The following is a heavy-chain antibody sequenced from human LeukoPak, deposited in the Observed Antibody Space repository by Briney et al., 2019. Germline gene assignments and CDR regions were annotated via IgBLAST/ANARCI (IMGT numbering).Heavy chain of an antibody. D-gene: IGHD6-13*01. CDR2: FSATDGSA. Sequence: GGSLRLACAASGFTFSSYAMTWVRQAPGKGLEWVSAFSATDGSAQYAESVEGRFTISRDNSKNTLFLQMNSLGAEDTAVYYCARAKLAAAGTGAFDVWGQGTLVTVSS. CDR1: GFTFSSYA. J-gene: IGHJ3*01. CDR3: ARAKLAAAGTGAFDV. V-gene: IGHV3-23*01.